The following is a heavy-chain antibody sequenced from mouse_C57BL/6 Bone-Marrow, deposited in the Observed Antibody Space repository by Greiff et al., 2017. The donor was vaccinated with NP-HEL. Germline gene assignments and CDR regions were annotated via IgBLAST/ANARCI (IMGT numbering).Heavy chain of an antibody. J-gene: IGHJ1*03. CDR3: ARDREVTTYWYFDV. V-gene: IGHV5-16*01. Sequence: DVKLVESEGGLVQPGSSMKLSCTASGFTFSDYYMAWVRQVPEKGLEWVANINYDGSSTYYLDSLKSRFIISRDNAKNILYLQMSSLKSEDTATYYCARDREVTTYWYFDVWGTGTTVTVSS. CDR2: INYDGSST. CDR1: GFTFSDYY. D-gene: IGHD2-2*01.